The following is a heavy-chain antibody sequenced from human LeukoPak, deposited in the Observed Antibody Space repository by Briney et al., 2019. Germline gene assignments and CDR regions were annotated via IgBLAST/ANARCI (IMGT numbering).Heavy chain of an antibody. Sequence: TGGSLRLSCAASGFTFRSYGMHWVGQAPGKGLEWVAVIWYDGSQKYYPDSVKGRFTISRVNSKNTLFLQMNSLRAEDTAVYYCATNQIMIREYYFDYWGQGTLVTVSS. CDR2: IWYDGSQK. CDR1: GFTFRSYG. J-gene: IGHJ4*02. CDR3: ATNQIMIREYYFDY. D-gene: IGHD3-16*01. V-gene: IGHV3-33*01.